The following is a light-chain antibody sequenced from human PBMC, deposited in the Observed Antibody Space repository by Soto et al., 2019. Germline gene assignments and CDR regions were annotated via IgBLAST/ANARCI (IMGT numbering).Light chain of an antibody. CDR2: EVI. V-gene: IGLV2-8*01. J-gene: IGLJ1*01. Sequence: QSVLTQPPSASGSPGQSVTISCTGTSRDVGGYNYVSWYQQHPGNAPKLMIYEVIKRPSGVPDRFSGSKSGNTASLTVSGLQAEDEADYYCSSYASSSPYVFGNGTKVTVL. CDR1: SRDVGGYNY. CDR3: SSYASSSPYV.